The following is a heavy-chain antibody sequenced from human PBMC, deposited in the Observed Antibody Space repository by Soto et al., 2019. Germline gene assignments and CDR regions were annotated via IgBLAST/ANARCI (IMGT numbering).Heavy chain of an antibody. D-gene: IGHD3-22*01. CDR3: ARGYYDSSGYYVYFY. CDR2: INPNSGGT. V-gene: IGHV1-2*02. Sequence: ASVKVSCKASGYTFTGDYMHWVRQAPGQGLEWMGWINPNSGGTNYAQKFQGRVTMTRDTSISTAYMELSRLRSDDTAVYYCARGYYDSSGYYVYFYWGQGTLVTVSS. CDR1: GYTFTGDY. J-gene: IGHJ4*02.